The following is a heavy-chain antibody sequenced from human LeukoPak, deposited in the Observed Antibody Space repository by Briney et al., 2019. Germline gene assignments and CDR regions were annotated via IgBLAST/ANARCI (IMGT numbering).Heavy chain of an antibody. CDR2: INHSGST. V-gene: IGHV4-34*01. D-gene: IGHD3-10*01. CDR3: ARLRPSGMGGGFDY. CDR1: GGSFSAYY. Sequence: SETLSLTCAVYGGSFSAYYWSWIRQPPGKGLEWIGEINHSGSTNYNPSLKSRVTISIDTSKNQFSLEMSSVTAADTAVYYCARLRPSGMGGGFDYWGQGTLVTVSS. J-gene: IGHJ4*02.